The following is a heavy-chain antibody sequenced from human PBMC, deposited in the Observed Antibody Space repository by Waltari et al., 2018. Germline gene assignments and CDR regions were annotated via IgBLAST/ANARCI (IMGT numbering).Heavy chain of an antibody. CDR1: GGSISSHY. Sequence: QVQLQESGPGLVKPSETLSLTCTVSGGSISSHYWSWIRQPPGKGLEWIGYIYYSGSTNYNPSRKSRVTISVDTSKNQFSLKLSSVTAADTAVYYCARGPFWSGYYMDVWGQGTLVTVSS. CDR2: IYYSGST. V-gene: IGHV4-59*11. J-gene: IGHJ4*02. D-gene: IGHD3-3*01. CDR3: ARGPFWSGYYMDV.